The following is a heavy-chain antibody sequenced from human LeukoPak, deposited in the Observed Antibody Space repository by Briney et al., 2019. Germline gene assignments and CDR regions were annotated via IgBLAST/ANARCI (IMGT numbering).Heavy chain of an antibody. D-gene: IGHD2-2*01. V-gene: IGHV1-69*05. CDR1: GGTFSSYA. CDR3: ARARVAEDQPFDY. J-gene: IGHJ4*02. Sequence: ASVKVSCKASGGTFSSYAISWVRQAPGQGLEWMGGIIPIFGTANYAQKFQGRVTITTDESTSTAYMELSSLRSEDTAVYCCARARVAEDQPFDYWGQGTLVTVSS. CDR2: IIPIFGTA.